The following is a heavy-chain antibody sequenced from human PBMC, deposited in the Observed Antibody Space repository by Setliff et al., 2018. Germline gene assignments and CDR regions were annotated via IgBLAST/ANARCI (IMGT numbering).Heavy chain of an antibody. J-gene: IGHJ4*02. Sequence: FSLSDHYIDWVRQAPGKGLEWVGRFRDKASGYTTEYAASVKGRFTISRDDSKNSRDLQMNSLRPEDTAVYYCARTCSGSGCYAGLESWGQGTPVTVSS. CDR3: ARTCSGSGCYAGLES. CDR2: FRDKASGYTT. CDR1: FSLSDHY. V-gene: IGHV3-72*01. D-gene: IGHD2-15*01.